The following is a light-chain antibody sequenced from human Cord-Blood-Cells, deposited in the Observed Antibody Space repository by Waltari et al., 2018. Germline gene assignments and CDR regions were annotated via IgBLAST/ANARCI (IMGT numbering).Light chain of an antibody. J-gene: IGKJ5*01. Sequence: DIVTHPPPNLVPVAPGAEAPLNLQSQPSVLYSSNNKNYLASDQQKPEQPPKLLMYWASTRESGVPGRFRGSGSGTDFTLTISSLQAEDVAVYYCQQYYSTPITFGQGTRLEIK. CDR3: QQYYSTPIT. V-gene: IGKV4-1*01. CDR2: WAS. CDR1: PSVLYSSNNKNY.